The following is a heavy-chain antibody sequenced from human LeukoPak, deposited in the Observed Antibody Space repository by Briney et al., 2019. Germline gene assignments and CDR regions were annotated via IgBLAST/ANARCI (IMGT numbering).Heavy chain of an antibody. CDR3: ARGPYNQYSGIYYMNY. J-gene: IGHJ4*02. Sequence: PGGSLRLSCAASGFTFSSYWMHWVRQAPGKGLVWVSRINSDGSSTSYAGSVKGRFTISRDNAKNTLYLQMNSLRAEDTAVYYCARGPYNQYSGIYYMNYWGQGTLVTDSS. CDR1: GFTFSSYW. V-gene: IGHV3-74*01. CDR2: INSDGSST. D-gene: IGHD1-26*01.